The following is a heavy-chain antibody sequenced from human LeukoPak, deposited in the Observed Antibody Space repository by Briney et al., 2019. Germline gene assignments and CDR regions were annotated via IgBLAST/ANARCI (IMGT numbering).Heavy chain of an antibody. CDR2: IYSGGNT. CDR3: ARDAYRYENDGFFDN. V-gene: IGHV3-53*01. Sequence: GGSLRLASAAYGFTVSSDYIACVRQAPGKGLDWLSIIYSGGNTYYADSVKGRFTISRDNSKSILYLQMNNLRAEDTAVYYCARDAYRYENDGFFDNWGQGTLVTVSS. J-gene: IGHJ4*02. D-gene: IGHD3-10*01. CDR1: GFTVSSDY.